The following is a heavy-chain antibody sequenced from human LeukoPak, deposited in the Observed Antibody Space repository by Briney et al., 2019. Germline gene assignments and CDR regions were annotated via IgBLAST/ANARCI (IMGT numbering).Heavy chain of an antibody. CDR3: AINPRWFGELSFPDY. CDR2: INTNPGNP. CDR1: GSTFTSYA. Sequence: ASVKVSCKVSGSTFTSYAMNWVRPAPGHGREWMGWINTNPGNPTYAKGFTGRFVFSLDPSVRTAYLQISSLKAEDTAGYYCAINPRWFGELSFPDYWGQGTLVTVSS. D-gene: IGHD3-10*01. J-gene: IGHJ4*02. V-gene: IGHV7-4-1*02.